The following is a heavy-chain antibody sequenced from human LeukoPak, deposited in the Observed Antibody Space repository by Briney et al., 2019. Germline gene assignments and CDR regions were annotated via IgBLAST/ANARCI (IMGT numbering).Heavy chain of an antibody. CDR3: ARDQYDTWSRRGNFDS. CDR2: ISGSGGST. V-gene: IGHV3-23*01. CDR1: RFAFSNYG. J-gene: IGHJ4*02. Sequence: GGSLRLSCAVSRFAFSNYGMSWVRQVPGKGLEWVSAISGSGGSTYYADSVKGRFTISRDNSKNTLYLQMNSLRAEDTAVFYCARDQYDTWSRRGNFDSWGQGTLVIVSS. D-gene: IGHD3/OR15-3a*01.